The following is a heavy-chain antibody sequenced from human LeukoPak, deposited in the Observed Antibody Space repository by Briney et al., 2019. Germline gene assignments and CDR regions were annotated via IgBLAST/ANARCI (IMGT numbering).Heavy chain of an antibody. CDR3: ATEPRGGYWLDY. V-gene: IGHV1-69*06. D-gene: IGHD3-10*01. J-gene: IGHJ4*02. CDR2: IIPIFGTA. CDR1: GGTFSSYA. Sequence: SVKVSCKASGGTFSSYAISWVRQAPGQGLEWMGGIIPIFGTANYAQKFQGRVTITADKSTSTAYMELSSLRSEDTAVYYCATEPRGGYWLDYWGQGTLVTVSS.